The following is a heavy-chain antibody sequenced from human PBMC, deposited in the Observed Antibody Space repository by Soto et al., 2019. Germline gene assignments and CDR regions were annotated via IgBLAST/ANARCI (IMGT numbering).Heavy chain of an antibody. CDR2: IYASGGT. J-gene: IGHJ6*02. CDR1: GGPISSYY. Sequence: SETLSLTCTVSGGPISSYYWSWIRQPAGKGLEWIGRIYASGGTNYNPSLKSRVTMSADTSKNQLSLRLSSVTAADTAVYYCARDRKQNGDYLPDYYYGMDVWGQGTTGTVS. D-gene: IGHD4-17*01. V-gene: IGHV4-4*07. CDR3: ARDRKQNGDYLPDYYYGMDV.